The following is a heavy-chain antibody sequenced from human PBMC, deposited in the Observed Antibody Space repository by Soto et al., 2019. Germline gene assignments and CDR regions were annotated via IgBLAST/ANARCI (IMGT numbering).Heavy chain of an antibody. CDR2: IYSGGST. Sequence: GGSLRLSCAASGFTVSSNYMSWVRQAPGKGLEWVSVIYSGGSTYYADSVKGRFTISRDNSKNTLYLQMNSLRAEDTAVYYCARDMKMADYIWGSYRPYYYMDVWGKGTTVTVSS. CDR1: GFTVSSNY. CDR3: ARDMKMADYIWGSYRPYYYMDV. D-gene: IGHD3-16*02. V-gene: IGHV3-66*01. J-gene: IGHJ6*03.